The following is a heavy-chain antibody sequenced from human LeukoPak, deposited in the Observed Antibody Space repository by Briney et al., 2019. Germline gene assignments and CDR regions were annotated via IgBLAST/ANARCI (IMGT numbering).Heavy chain of an antibody. CDR1: GGSISIYY. V-gene: IGHV4-59*01. CDR3: AASRLDGYNFLDY. Sequence: SETLSLTCTVSGGSISIYYWSWIRQPPGKGLEWIGYSGSTNYNPSLKSRVTISVDTSKNQFSLKLSSVTAADTAVYYCAASRLDGYNFLDYWGQGTLVTVSS. J-gene: IGHJ4*02. D-gene: IGHD5-24*01. CDR2: SGST.